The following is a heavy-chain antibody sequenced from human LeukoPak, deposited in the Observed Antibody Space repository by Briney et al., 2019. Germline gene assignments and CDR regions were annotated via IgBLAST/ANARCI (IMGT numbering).Heavy chain of an antibody. CDR1: GFTVSSNH. D-gene: IGHD4-17*01. Sequence: GGSLRLSCAASGFTVSSNHMTWVRQAPGKGLEWVSVIYSGGSIYYADSVKGRFTISRDTSKNTLYLQMNTLRAEDTAVYYCARDKDYGEQLGYWGQGTLVIVSS. CDR3: ARDKDYGEQLGY. J-gene: IGHJ4*02. V-gene: IGHV3-53*01. CDR2: IYSGGSI.